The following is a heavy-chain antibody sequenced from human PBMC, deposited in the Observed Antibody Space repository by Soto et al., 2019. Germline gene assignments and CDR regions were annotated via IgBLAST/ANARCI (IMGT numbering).Heavy chain of an antibody. D-gene: IGHD6-6*01. CDR1: GFTFSSYS. V-gene: IGHV3-21*01. Sequence: EVQLVESGGGLVKPGGSLRLSCAASGFTFSSYSMNWVRQAPGKGLEWVSSISSSSSYIYYADSVKGRFTISRDNAKNSRYRQMNSLRAEDTAVYYCARATDSSSWDSNYYYMAVWGKGTTITVSS. CDR2: ISSSSSYI. CDR3: ARATDSSSWDSNYYYMAV. J-gene: IGHJ6*03.